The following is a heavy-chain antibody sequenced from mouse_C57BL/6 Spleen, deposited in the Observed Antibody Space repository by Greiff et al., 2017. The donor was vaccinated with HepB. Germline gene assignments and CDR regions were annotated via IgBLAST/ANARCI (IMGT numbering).Heavy chain of an antibody. D-gene: IGHD2-4*01. J-gene: IGHJ4*01. V-gene: IGHV1-64*01. CDR3: ASAGVLYYDYEDYAMDY. CDR2: IHPNSGST. CDR1: GYTFTSYW. Sequence: QVQLKQSGAELVKPGASVKLSCKASGYTFTSYWMHWVKQRPGQGLEWIGMIHPNSGSTNYNEKFKSKATLTADKSSSTAYMQLSSLTSEDSAVYYCASAGVLYYDYEDYAMDYWGQGTSVTVSS.